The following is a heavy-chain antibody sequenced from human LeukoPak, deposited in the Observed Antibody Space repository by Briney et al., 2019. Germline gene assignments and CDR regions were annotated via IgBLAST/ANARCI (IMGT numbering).Heavy chain of an antibody. CDR2: ISRNSGAYT. CDR1: GFTFSTYD. D-gene: IGHD4-17*01. J-gene: IGHJ4*02. V-gene: IGHV3-23*01. CDR3: SKKGQNGDYGKPD. Sequence: GGSLRLSCAASGFTFSTYDMYWVRQAPGKGLECVASISRNSGAYTYYAASVKGRFTISRDNSRSTLYLQMNGLRAEDTAVYYCSKKGQNGDYGKPDWGQGTLVTVSS.